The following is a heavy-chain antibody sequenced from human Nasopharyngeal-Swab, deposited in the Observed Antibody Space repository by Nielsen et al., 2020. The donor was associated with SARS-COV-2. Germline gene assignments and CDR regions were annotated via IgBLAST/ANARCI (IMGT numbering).Heavy chain of an antibody. D-gene: IGHD2-21*01. CDR1: GFTFSSYA. CDR3: AKPLAYCGGDCYWGDAFDI. Sequence: GESLKISCAASGFTFSSYAMSWVRQAPGKGLEWVSAISGSGGSTYYADSVKGRFTISRDNSKNTLYLQMNSLRAEDTAVYYCAKPLAYCGGDCYWGDAFDIWGQGTMVTVFS. V-gene: IGHV3-23*01. J-gene: IGHJ3*02. CDR2: ISGSGGST.